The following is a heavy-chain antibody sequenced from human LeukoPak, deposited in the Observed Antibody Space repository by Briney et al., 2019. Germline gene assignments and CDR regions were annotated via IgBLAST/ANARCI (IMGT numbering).Heavy chain of an antibody. CDR3: ARGGQNYYYYYGMDV. CDR1: GYTFTNYG. V-gene: IGHV1-18*01. Sequence: ASVEVSCKASGYTFTNYGISWVRQAPGQGLEWMGWINGYNGNTNYAQKLQGRDAMTTDTSTSTAYMELRSLRSDDTAVYYCARGGQNYYYYYGMDVWGQGTMVTVSS. J-gene: IGHJ6*02. CDR2: INGYNGNT.